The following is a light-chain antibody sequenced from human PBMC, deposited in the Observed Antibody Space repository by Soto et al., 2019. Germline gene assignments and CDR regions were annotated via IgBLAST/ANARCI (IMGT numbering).Light chain of an antibody. J-gene: IGKJ1*01. V-gene: IGKV1-5*03. CDR2: KAS. Sequence: DIQMTQSPSTLSASVGDRVTITCRASQSISSWLAWYQQKPGKAPKLLISKASSLESGVPSRFSGSGSGTEFTLTIRSLQPDDFATYYCQQYNSYSKTFGQGTKVELK. CDR1: QSISSW. CDR3: QQYNSYSKT.